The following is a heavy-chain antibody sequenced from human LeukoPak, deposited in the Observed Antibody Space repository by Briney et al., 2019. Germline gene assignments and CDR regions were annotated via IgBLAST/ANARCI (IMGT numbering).Heavy chain of an antibody. CDR2: IFHSGST. Sequence: GSLRLSCAASGSTFSSYSMNWVRQPPGKGLEWIGEIFHSGSTNYNPSLKSRVTISVDKSKNQFSLKLNSVTDADTAVYYCARAEPRGSIWYPYWGQGTLVTVSS. CDR1: GSTFSSYS. CDR3: ARAEPRGSIWYPY. J-gene: IGHJ4*02. D-gene: IGHD6-13*01. V-gene: IGHV4-4*02.